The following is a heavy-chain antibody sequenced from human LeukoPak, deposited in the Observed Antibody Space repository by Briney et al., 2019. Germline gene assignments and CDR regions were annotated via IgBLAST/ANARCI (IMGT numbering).Heavy chain of an antibody. D-gene: IGHD1-7*01. V-gene: IGHV1-2*06. Sequence: ASVKVSCKASGYTFTGYYMHWVRQAPGQGLEWMGRINPNSGGTNYAQKFQGRVTMTRDTSISTAYMELSRLRSDDTAVYYCARQQLTGTRENWFDPWGQGTLVTVS. CDR1: GYTFTGYY. CDR2: INPNSGGT. J-gene: IGHJ5*02. CDR3: ARQQLTGTRENWFDP.